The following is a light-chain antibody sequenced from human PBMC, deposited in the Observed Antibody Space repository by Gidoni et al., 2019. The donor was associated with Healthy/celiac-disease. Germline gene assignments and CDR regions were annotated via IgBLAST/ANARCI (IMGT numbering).Light chain of an antibody. J-gene: IGKJ1*01. CDR2: AAS. Sequence: DIQVTNSPPCVSASVGDRVTITCRASQGISRWFAWYQQKAGKAPKLLIYAASSLPSRVPSRFSDSRSGTDVALTISSLQPEDVATYYCQQANSFPRTFGQGTKVEIK. V-gene: IGKV1-12*01. CDR3: QQANSFPRT. CDR1: QGISRW.